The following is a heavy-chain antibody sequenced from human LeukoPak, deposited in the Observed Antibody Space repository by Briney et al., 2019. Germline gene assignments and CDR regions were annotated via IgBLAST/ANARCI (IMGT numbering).Heavy chain of an antibody. CDR2: MWYYGINK. Sequence: GGPQTLFCTASIYTFCRFHVLWPRDSTGRALEWVAVMWYYGINKFYGVSVKARFTISRDNSKHTLYLQMTRLRAEDTAVYYCARDVQWRFDYWGQGTLVTVSS. D-gene: IGHD6-19*01. V-gene: IGHV3-33*01. CDR3: ARDVQWRFDY. CDR1: IYTFCRFH. J-gene: IGHJ4*02.